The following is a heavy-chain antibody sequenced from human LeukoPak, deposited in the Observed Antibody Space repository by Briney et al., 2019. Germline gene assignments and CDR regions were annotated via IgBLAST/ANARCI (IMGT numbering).Heavy chain of an antibody. J-gene: IGHJ4*02. V-gene: IGHV1-69*04. CDR2: IIPILGIA. Sequence: SVKVSCKASGGTFSSYAIGWVRQAPGQGLEWMGRIIPILGIANYAQKFQGRVTITADKSTSTAYMELSSLRSEDTAVYYCARDGSVAFIVGATPFDYWGQGTLVTVSS. D-gene: IGHD1-26*01. CDR3: ARDGSVAFIVGATPFDY. CDR1: GGTFSSYA.